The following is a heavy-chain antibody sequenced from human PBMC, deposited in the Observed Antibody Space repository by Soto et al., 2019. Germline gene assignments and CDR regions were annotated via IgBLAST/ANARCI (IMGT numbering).Heavy chain of an antibody. CDR3: ARGARDFDY. J-gene: IGHJ4*02. CDR2: IWYDGSNK. V-gene: IGHV3-33*01. Sequence: WSLRLSCAASGFTFDAYVMHWVRQAPGRGLEWVALIWYDGSNKYYGDSVKGRFTISRDNSKNTLYLQMNSLRDEDTAVYYCARGARDFDYWGQGTLVTVSS. D-gene: IGHD3-16*01. CDR1: GFTFDAYV.